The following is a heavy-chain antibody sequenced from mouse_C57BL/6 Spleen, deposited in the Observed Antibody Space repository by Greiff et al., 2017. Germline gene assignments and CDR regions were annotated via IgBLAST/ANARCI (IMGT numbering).Heavy chain of an antibody. J-gene: IGHJ3*01. D-gene: IGHD3-2*02. CDR1: GYTFTSYW. CDR3: ARQLRLRAWFAY. V-gene: IGHV1-61*01. Sequence: QVQLQQPGAELVRPGSSVKLSCKASGYTFTSYWMDWVKQRPGQGLEWIGNIYPSDSETHYNQKFKDKATLTVDKSSSTDYMQLSSLTSEDSAVYYCARQLRLRAWFAYWGQGTLVTVSA. CDR2: IYPSDSET.